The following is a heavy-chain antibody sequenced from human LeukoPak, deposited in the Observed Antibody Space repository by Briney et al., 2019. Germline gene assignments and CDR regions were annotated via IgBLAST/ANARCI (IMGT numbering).Heavy chain of an antibody. Sequence: ASVKVSCKASGYTFTGYYMHWVRQPPGQGLEWMGWINPNSGGTNYAQKFQGRVTMTRDTSISTAYMELSRLRSDGTAMYYCAREIWVAVAGTFAYWGQGTLVTAS. CDR3: AREIWVAVAGTFAY. CDR2: INPNSGGT. J-gene: IGHJ4*02. V-gene: IGHV1-2*02. D-gene: IGHD6-19*01. CDR1: GYTFTGYY.